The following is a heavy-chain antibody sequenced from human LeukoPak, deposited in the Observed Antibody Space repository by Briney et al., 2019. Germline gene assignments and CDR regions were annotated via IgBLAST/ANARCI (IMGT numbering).Heavy chain of an antibody. CDR1: GGTFSSYA. Sequence: ASVKVSCKASGGTFSSYAISWVRQAPGQGLEWMGGIIPIFGTANYAQKFQGRVTITADESTSTAYMELSSLRSEDTAVYYCAARRGIVPFRNAFDIWGQGTMVTVSS. D-gene: IGHD2-15*01. CDR2: IIPIFGTA. V-gene: IGHV1-69*01. CDR3: AARRGIVPFRNAFDI. J-gene: IGHJ3*02.